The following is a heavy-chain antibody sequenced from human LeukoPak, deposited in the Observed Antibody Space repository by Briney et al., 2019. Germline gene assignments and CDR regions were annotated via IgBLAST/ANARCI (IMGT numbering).Heavy chain of an antibody. CDR2: IIPIFGTA. J-gene: IGHJ5*02. Sequence: ASVKVSCKASGGTFSSYAISWVRQAPGQGLEWMGGIIPIFGTANYAQKFQGRVTITAGESTSTAYMELSSLRSEDTAVYYCARDPQIAAAGLNWFDPWGQGTLVTVSS. D-gene: IGHD6-13*01. CDR3: ARDPQIAAAGLNWFDP. CDR1: GGTFSSYA. V-gene: IGHV1-69*13.